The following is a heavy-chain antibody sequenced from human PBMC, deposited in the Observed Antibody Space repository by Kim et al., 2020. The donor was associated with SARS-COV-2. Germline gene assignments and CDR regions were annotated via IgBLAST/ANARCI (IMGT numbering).Heavy chain of an antibody. CDR2: FHSIVNT. CDR3: ARENSGGWYRPYFDP. Sequence: SETLSLTCSVSGGSISNYYWTWIRQSPGKGLEWIGYFHSIVNTKYNPSLQSRVTISVDTSKNQFSLKLRSVTAADTAVYYCARENSGGWYRPYFDPWGQGALVTVSS. V-gene: IGHV4-59*13. J-gene: IGHJ5*02. CDR1: GGSISNYY. D-gene: IGHD6-19*01.